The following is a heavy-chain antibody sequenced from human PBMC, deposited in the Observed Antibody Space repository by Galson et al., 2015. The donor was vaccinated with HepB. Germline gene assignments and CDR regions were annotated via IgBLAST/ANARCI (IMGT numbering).Heavy chain of an antibody. CDR1: GDSVSSNSAA. CDR3: ARDRVIVVVPGDYYYYYMDV. D-gene: IGHD2-2*01. Sequence: CAISGDSVSSNSAAWNWIRQSPSRGLEWLGRTYYRSKWYNDYAVSVKGRITINPDTSKNQFSLQLNSVTPEDTAVYYCARDRVIVVVPGDYYYYYMDVWGKGTTVTVSS. J-gene: IGHJ6*03. V-gene: IGHV6-1*01. CDR2: TYYRSKWYN.